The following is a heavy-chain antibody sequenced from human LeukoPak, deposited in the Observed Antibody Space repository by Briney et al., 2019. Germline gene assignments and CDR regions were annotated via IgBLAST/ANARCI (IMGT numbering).Heavy chain of an antibody. V-gene: IGHV4-59*01. CDR2: IYYSGST. J-gene: IGHJ3*02. CDR1: GGSISSYY. Sequence: SETLSLTCTVSGGSISSYYWSWIRQPPGKGLEWNGYIYYSGSTNYNPSLKSRVTISVDTSKNQFSLKLSSVTAADTAVYYCARDRTPWWELTPIYDAFDIWGQGTMVSVSS. CDR3: ARDRTPWWELTPIYDAFDI. D-gene: IGHD1-26*01.